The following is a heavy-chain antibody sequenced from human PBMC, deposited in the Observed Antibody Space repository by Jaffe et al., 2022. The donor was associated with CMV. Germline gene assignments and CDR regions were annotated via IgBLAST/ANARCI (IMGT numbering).Heavy chain of an antibody. D-gene: IGHD3-3*01. V-gene: IGHV3-7*01. J-gene: IGHJ5*02. Sequence: EVQLVESGGGLVQPGGSLRLSCAASGFTFSSYWMSWVRQAPGKGLEWVANIKQDGSEKYYVDSVKGRFTISRDNAKNSLYLQMNSLRAEDTAVYYCAGSGVLRFLEWGNWFDPWGQGTLVTVSS. CDR3: AGSGVLRFLEWGNWFDP. CDR1: GFTFSSYW. CDR2: IKQDGSEK.